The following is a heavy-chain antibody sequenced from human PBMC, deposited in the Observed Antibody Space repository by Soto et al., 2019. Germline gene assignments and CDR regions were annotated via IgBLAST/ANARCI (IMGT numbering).Heavy chain of an antibody. D-gene: IGHD1-26*01. V-gene: IGHV4-31*02. Sequence: PSETLSLTCTVSGGSISDGYYWSWIRQHPGKGLEWIGSISDSGSTSYNPSLKSRLTISVDTSKNQFSLNLRSVTAADTAVYYCARDMHAGFTHYFDPWGQGTLVTVSS. J-gene: IGHJ5*02. CDR1: GGSISDGYY. CDR3: ARDMHAGFTHYFDP. CDR2: ISDSGST.